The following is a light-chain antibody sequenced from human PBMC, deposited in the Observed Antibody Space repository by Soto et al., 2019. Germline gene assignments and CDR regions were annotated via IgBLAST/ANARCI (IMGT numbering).Light chain of an antibody. CDR2: RND. V-gene: IGLV1-47*01. CDR3: AAWDDSLNVV. Sequence: QSVLTQPPSASGTPGQRVTISCSGSSSNIGSNFVYWYQQLPGTAPKLLIYRNDQRPLGVPDRFSGSKSGTSASLAISGLRSEDEADYYCAAWDDSLNVVFGGGTKLTV. J-gene: IGLJ2*01. CDR1: SSNIGSNF.